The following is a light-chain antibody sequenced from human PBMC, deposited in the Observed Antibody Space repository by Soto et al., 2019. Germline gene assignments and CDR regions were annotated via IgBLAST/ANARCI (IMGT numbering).Light chain of an antibody. CDR3: QQYNDWPWT. CDR2: GAF. Sequence: EIVLTQSPGTLSMCLGERATLSCRASQSLTNNYLAWFQQKPGQAPRLLIYGAFSRATGIPDRFSGSGSGTDFTLTISSLEPEDFAVYYCQQYNDWPWTFGQGTKVDIK. V-gene: IGKV3-20*01. J-gene: IGKJ1*01. CDR1: QSLTNNY.